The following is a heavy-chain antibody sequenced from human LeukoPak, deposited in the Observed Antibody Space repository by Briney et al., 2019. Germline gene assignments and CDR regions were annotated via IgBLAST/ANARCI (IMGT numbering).Heavy chain of an antibody. V-gene: IGHV3-53*01. Sequence: GGSLRLSCAASGFNFYTYAMTWVRQAPGKGLEWVAVIYSGGRTYYADFVKGRFAISRDNSKNTLYLQMNSLRAEDTAVYYCAREYGDYASNAFDIWGQGTMVTVSS. CDR2: IYSGGRT. CDR1: GFNFYTYA. J-gene: IGHJ3*02. CDR3: AREYGDYASNAFDI. D-gene: IGHD4-17*01.